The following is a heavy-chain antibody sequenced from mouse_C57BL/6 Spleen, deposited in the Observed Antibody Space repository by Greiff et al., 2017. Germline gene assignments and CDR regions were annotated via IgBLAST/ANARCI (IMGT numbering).Heavy chain of an antibody. J-gene: IGHJ2*01. CDR1: GYTFTSYW. CDR3: ARGDGSSPYYFDD. CDR2: IDPTSGGT. V-gene: IGHV1-72*01. Sequence: QVQLQQPGAELVKPGASVKLSCKASGYTFTSYWMHWVKQRPGRGLEWIGRIDPTSGGTKYNEKFKSKATLTVDKPSSTAYMQLSSLTSEDSAVYDCARGDGSSPYYFDDWGQGTTLTVSS. D-gene: IGHD1-1*01.